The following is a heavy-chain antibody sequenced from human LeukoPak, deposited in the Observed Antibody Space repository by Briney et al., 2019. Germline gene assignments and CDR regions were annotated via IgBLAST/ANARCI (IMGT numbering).Heavy chain of an antibody. J-gene: IGHJ4*02. CDR1: GFTFSRSA. CDR2: ISSSGNT. V-gene: IGHV3-23*01. Sequence: GGSLRLSCAASGFTFSRSAMTWVRQTPGKGLDWVSSISSSGNTYYADSVKGRFTISRDNSKNMLYLQMNSLRAEDTAVYYCVKGRISEDGLEIWGQGTLVTVSS. D-gene: IGHD6-13*01. CDR3: VKGRISEDGLEI.